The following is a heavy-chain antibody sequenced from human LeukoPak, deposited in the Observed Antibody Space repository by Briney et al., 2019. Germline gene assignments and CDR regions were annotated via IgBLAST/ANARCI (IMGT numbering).Heavy chain of an antibody. J-gene: IGHJ4*02. V-gene: IGHV3-48*03. D-gene: IGHD6-19*01. CDR1: GFTFRDYE. CDR3: ARADMAVVPVFDY. Sequence: PGGSLRLSCEASGFTFRDYEMNWVRQAPGKGLEWVSYIGNTGSTIYYADSVEGRFTISRDNAKNSLFLQMNSLRAEDTAVYYCARADMAVVPVFDYWGQGTLVTVFS. CDR2: IGNTGSTI.